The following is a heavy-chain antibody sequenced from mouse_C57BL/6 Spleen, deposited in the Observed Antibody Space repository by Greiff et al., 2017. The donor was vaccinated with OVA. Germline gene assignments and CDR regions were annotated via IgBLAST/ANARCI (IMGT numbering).Heavy chain of an antibody. J-gene: IGHJ2*01. CDR1: GFTFSDYG. V-gene: IGHV5-17*01. CDR3: ARPGLLRDYYFDY. Sequence: EVKLVESGGGLVKPGGSLKLSCAASGFTFSDYGMHWVRQAPEKGLEWVAYISSGSSTIYYADTVKGRFTISRDNAKNTLFLQMTSLRSEDTAMDYCARPGLLRDYYFDYWGQGTTLTVAS. D-gene: IGHD1-1*01. CDR2: ISSGSSTI.